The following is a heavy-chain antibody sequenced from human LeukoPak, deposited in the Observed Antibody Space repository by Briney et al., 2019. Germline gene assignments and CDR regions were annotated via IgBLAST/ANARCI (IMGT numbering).Heavy chain of an antibody. CDR2: IHHSGRS. CDR1: ADSLSSGGHY. Sequence: ASETLSLTCTVSADSLSSGGHYWAWIRQFPGKGLESIGFIHHSGRSRHNPSLKDRVAISVDTSRKQFALKLSSVTAADTAMYYCARGGNRFGGFYFDYWGQGIQVIVSS. J-gene: IGHJ4*02. V-gene: IGHV4-31*03. CDR3: ARGGNRFGGFYFDY. D-gene: IGHD3-10*01.